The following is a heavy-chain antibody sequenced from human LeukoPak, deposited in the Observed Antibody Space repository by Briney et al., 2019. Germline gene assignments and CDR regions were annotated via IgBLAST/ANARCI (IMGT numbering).Heavy chain of an antibody. J-gene: IGHJ4*02. D-gene: IGHD2-2*01. V-gene: IGHV4-39*01. CDR2: IYNGEAT. Sequence: PSETLSLTCTVSGGSVSTIAYYCGWIRQPPGKGLEYLGYIYNGEATYYNPSLKSRVTISVDTSKNQFSLGLTSVTAADTAVYYCVRLVGVPPAVDNWGQGTLVTVSS. CDR3: VRLVGVPPAVDN. CDR1: GGSVSTIAYY.